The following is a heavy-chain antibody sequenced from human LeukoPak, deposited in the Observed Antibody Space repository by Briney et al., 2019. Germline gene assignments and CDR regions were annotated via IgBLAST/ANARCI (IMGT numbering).Heavy chain of an antibody. CDR2: FDPEDGET. CDR3: ATGTYKATVVIWGYYGMDV. V-gene: IGHV1-24*01. D-gene: IGHD4-23*01. Sequence: ALVKVSCKVSGYTLTELSMHWVRQAPGKGLEWMGGFDPEDGETIYAQKFQGRVTMTEDTSTDTAYMELSSLRSEDTAVYYCATGTYKATVVIWGYYGMDVWGQGTTVTVSS. J-gene: IGHJ6*02. CDR1: GYTLTELS.